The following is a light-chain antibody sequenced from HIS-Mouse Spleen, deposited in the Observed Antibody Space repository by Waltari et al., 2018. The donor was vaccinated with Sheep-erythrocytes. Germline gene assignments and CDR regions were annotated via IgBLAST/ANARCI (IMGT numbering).Light chain of an antibody. CDR2: EGS. CDR1: RSDVGSYNL. J-gene: IGLJ3*02. V-gene: IGLV2-23*01. Sequence: QSALTQPAPVSGSPGQSLTISCAGTRSDVGSYNLVSWYQQHPGKAPKLMIYEGSKRPSGVSNRFSGSKSGNTASLTISGLQAEDEADYYCCSYAGSSTPWVFGGGTKLTVL. CDR3: CSYAGSSTPWV.